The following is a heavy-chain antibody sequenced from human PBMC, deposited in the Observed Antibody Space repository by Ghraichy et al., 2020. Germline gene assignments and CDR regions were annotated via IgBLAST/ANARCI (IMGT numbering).Heavy chain of an antibody. V-gene: IGHV1-46*01. D-gene: IGHD4-17*01. J-gene: IGHJ4*02. CDR1: GYTFTSYY. CDR3: ARGGMTTVTADLTPRDY. Sequence: ASVKVSCKASGYTFTSYYMHWVRQSPGQGLEWMGIINPSGGSTSYAQKFQGRVTMTRDTSTSTVYMELSSLRSEDTAVYYCARGGMTTVTADLTPRDYWGQGTLVTVSS. CDR2: INPSGGST.